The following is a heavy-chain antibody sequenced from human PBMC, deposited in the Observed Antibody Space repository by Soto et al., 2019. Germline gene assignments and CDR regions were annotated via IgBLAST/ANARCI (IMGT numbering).Heavy chain of an antibody. Sequence: ASVKVSCKASRYTFISYDINWVRQAPGQGLEWMGWMNPSSANTGYAQKFQGRISMTRNTSMNTAYMELNSLTSEDTAVYYCTRGQEVWWHEGTLGLHGLDVWGQGTTVPVSS. J-gene: IGHJ6*02. D-gene: IGHD2-15*01. CDR3: TRGQEVWWHEGTLGLHGLDV. CDR1: RYTFISYD. V-gene: IGHV1-8*01. CDR2: MNPSSANT.